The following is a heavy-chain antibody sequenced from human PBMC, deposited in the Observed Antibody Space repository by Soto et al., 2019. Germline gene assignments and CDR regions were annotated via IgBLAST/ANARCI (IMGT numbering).Heavy chain of an antibody. V-gene: IGHV3-74*01. CDR3: ARDLDYGDVFDY. D-gene: IGHD4-17*01. Sequence: GALRLSCAGSGFTFRSYWMHWVRQAPGKGLVWVSRINSDGSSTSYADSVKGRFTISRDNAKNTLYLQMNSLRAEDTAVYYCARDLDYGDVFDYWGQGTLVTVSS. CDR2: INSDGSST. CDR1: GFTFRSYW. J-gene: IGHJ4*02.